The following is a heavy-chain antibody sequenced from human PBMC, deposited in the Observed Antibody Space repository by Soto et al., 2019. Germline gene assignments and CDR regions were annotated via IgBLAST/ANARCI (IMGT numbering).Heavy chain of an antibody. CDR1: GDSVSSNSW. CDR3: ARAPRGYGMDV. CDR2: IHNSGST. Sequence: QVQLQESGPRLVKPSGTLSLTCTVSGDSVSSNSWWSWVRQPPGKGLAWMGEIHNSGSTNHHSSLTSRVSLSIDKSKNQFSLNLYSVTAADAAVFYCARAPRGYGMDVWGQGTTVSVSS. J-gene: IGHJ6*02. V-gene: IGHV4-4*02.